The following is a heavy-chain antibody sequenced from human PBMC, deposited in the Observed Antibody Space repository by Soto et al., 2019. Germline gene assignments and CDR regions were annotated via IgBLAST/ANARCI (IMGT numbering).Heavy chain of an antibody. CDR3: AAEVVFDSSGMNFDY. CDR2: ISAYNGNT. Sequence: ASVKVSCKASGYTFTSYGISWVRQAPGQGLEWMGWISAYNGNTNYAQKCQERVTITRDMSTSTAYMELSSLRSEDTAVYYCAAEVVFDSSGMNFDYWGQGTLVTVS. J-gene: IGHJ4*02. D-gene: IGHD3-22*01. V-gene: IGHV1-18*01. CDR1: GYTFTSYG.